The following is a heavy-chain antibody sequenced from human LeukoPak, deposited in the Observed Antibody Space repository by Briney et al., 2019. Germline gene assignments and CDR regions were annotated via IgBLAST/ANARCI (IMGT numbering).Heavy chain of an antibody. J-gene: IGHJ4*02. CDR2: IDTNTGNP. V-gene: IGHV7-4-1*02. D-gene: IGHD3-16*01. Sequence: ASVKVSCRASGYSFTRNPMNWVRQAPGQGLEYMGWIDTNTGNPAYAQAFTGRFVFSLDTAVSTAILQISSLKADDTAVYYCARGAVALDYWGQGSLVTVSS. CDR3: ARGAVALDY. CDR1: GYSFTRNP.